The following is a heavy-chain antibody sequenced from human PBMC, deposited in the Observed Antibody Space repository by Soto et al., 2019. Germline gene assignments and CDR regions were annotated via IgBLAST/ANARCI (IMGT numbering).Heavy chain of an antibody. V-gene: IGHV3-48*01. Sequence: GESLKISCAASGFTFRNYNMNWVRQAPGKGLEWLSYISGASGTIYYADSMQGRFTISRDNAKNSLYLQMNSLRAEDTAVYYCARGPFYGDYVENGMDVWGQGTTVTVSS. CDR2: ISGASGTI. CDR1: GFTFRNYN. D-gene: IGHD4-17*01. J-gene: IGHJ6*02. CDR3: ARGPFYGDYVENGMDV.